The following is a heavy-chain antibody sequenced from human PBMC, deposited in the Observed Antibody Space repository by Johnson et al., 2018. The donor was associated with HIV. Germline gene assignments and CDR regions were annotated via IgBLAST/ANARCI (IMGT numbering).Heavy chain of an antibody. CDR2: ISYDGSTE. J-gene: IGHJ3*02. Sequence: QVQLVESGGGLVQPGGSLRLSCAASGFTFSSYGMHWVRQAPGKGLEWVAVISYDGSTEYYADSVKGRFTISRDNSKNTLYLQMNSLRAEDTAVYYCTRDRIQIWSYVGTCDTWGQGTTVTVSS. CDR1: GFTFSSYG. D-gene: IGHD5-18*01. V-gene: IGHV3-30*03. CDR3: TRDRIQIWSYVGTCDT.